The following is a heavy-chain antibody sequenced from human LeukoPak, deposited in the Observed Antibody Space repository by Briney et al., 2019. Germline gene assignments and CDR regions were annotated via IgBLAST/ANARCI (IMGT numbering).Heavy chain of an antibody. CDR3: ARAGGIAAALWFDP. D-gene: IGHD6-13*01. CDR1: GFTFSSYS. J-gene: IGHJ5*02. Sequence: AGGSLRPSCAASGFTFSSYSMNWVRQAPGKGLEWVSSISSSSSYIYYADSVKGRFTISRDNAKNSLYLQMNSLRAEDTAVYYCARAGGIAAALWFDPWGQGTLVTVSS. CDR2: ISSSSSYI. V-gene: IGHV3-21*01.